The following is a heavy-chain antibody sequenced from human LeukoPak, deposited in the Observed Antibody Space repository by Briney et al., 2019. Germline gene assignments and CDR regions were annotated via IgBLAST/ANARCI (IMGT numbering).Heavy chain of an antibody. CDR3: AKTTGYSYLTHYFDS. Sequence: GGSLRLSCAASGFTFSNYAMSWVRQAPGKGLEWVSVVSASGGSTYYADSVKGRFTISRDNSKNTLYLQMNSLRADDTAIYYCAKTTGYSYLTHYFDSWGQGTLVTVSS. CDR1: GFTFSNYA. D-gene: IGHD5-18*01. V-gene: IGHV3-23*01. CDR2: VSASGGST. J-gene: IGHJ4*02.